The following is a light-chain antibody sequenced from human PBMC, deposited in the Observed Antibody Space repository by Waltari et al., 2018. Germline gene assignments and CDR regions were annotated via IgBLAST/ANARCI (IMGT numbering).Light chain of an antibody. CDR3: QHVAA. Sequence: ELVLTQSPATLSLSPGDSATLSCRASQSVRNYLAWYQQKPGQAPRLLIYDASKRATGLPARFSGSGSGTDFTLTISSLEPEDFAVYFCQHVAAFGPGTKVDI. CDR2: DAS. V-gene: IGKV3-11*01. CDR1: QSVRNY. J-gene: IGKJ3*01.